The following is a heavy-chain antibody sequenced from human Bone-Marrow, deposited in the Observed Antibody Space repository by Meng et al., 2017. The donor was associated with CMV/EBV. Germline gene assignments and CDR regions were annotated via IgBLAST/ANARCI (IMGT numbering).Heavy chain of an antibody. J-gene: IGHJ4*02. V-gene: IGHV4-39*07. CDR1: GGSISSSGYY. Sequence: GSLRLSCTVSGGSISSSGYYWGWIRQPPGKGLEWIGTIYYSGSAYYNPSLKSRVTISVDTSKNQFSLKLSSVTAADTAVYYCARVSEMSTNGFDYWGQGTLVTVSS. CDR2: IYYSGSA. CDR3: ARVSEMSTNGFDY. D-gene: IGHD2-8*01.